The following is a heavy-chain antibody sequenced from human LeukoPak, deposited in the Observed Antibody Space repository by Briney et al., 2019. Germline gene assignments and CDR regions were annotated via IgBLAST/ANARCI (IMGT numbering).Heavy chain of an antibody. CDR3: ARDPSYYDSSGYTGYFDY. Sequence: GGSLRLSCAASGFTFSSYWMSWVRQAPGKGLEWVANIEQDGSEKYYVDSVKGRFTISRDNAKNSLYLQMNSLRAEDTAVYYCARDPSYYDSSGYTGYFDYWGQGTLVTVSS. CDR1: GFTFSSYW. D-gene: IGHD3-22*01. J-gene: IGHJ4*02. CDR2: IEQDGSEK. V-gene: IGHV3-7*01.